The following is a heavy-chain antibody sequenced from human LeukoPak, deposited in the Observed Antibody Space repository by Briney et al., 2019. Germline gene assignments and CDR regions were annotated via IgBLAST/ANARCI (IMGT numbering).Heavy chain of an antibody. CDR2: ISSSSSYI. J-gene: IGHJ6*04. Sequence: GGSLRLSCAASGFTFSSYSMNWVRQAPGEGLEWVSSISSSSSYIYYADSVKGRFPISRDNAKNSLYLQMNSLRAEDTAVYYCAELGITMIGGVWGKGTTVTISS. CDR3: AELGITMIGGV. V-gene: IGHV3-21*01. D-gene: IGHD3-10*02. CDR1: GFTFSSYS.